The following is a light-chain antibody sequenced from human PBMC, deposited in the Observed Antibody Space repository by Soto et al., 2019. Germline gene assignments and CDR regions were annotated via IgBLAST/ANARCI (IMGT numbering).Light chain of an antibody. CDR2: GAS. CDR1: QSVSSN. J-gene: IGKJ5*01. V-gene: IGKV3-20*01. Sequence: EIVMTQSPATLSVSPGERATLSCRASQSVSSNLAWYQQKPGQAPRLLIYGASTRATGIPDRFSGSGSGTDFTLTISRLEPEDFAVYYCQQYGSSPCFGQGTRLEIK. CDR3: QQYGSSPC.